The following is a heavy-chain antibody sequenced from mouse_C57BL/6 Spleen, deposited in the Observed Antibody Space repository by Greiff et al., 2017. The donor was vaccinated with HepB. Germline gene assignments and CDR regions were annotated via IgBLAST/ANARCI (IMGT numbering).Heavy chain of an antibody. D-gene: IGHD2-3*01. CDR3: ARGKDGYYWYFDV. CDR1: GFTFSSYA. Sequence: EVQVVESGGGLVKPGGSLKLSCAASGFTFSSYAMSWVRQTPEKRLEWVATISDGGSYTYYPDNVKGRFTISRDNAKNNLYLQMSHLKSEDTAMYYCARGKDGYYWYFDVWGTGTTVTVSS. V-gene: IGHV5-4*01. J-gene: IGHJ1*03. CDR2: ISDGGSYT.